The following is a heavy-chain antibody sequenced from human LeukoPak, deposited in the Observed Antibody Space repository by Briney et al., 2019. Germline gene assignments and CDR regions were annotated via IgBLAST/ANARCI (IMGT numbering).Heavy chain of an antibody. CDR2: INPNSGGT. V-gene: IGHV1-2*02. Sequence: GASVKVSCKASGYTFTGYYMHWVRQAPGQGLEWMGWINPNSGGTNYAQKFQGRVTMTRDTSISTAYMELSRLRSDDTAVYYCARGIVLRYFDWLLYGGESFDYWGQGTLVTVSS. D-gene: IGHD3-9*01. J-gene: IGHJ4*02. CDR1: GYTFTGYY. CDR3: ARGIVLRYFDWLLYGGESFDY.